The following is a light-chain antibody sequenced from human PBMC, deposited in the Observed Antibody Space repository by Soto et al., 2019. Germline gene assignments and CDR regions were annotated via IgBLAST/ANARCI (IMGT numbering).Light chain of an antibody. V-gene: IGKV3D-15*01. Sequence: EIVMTQSPATLSVSPGERATLSCRASQSVSSNLAWYQQKPGQAPRLLIYGASNRATGIPDRFSGSGSGTEFTLSISSLQPDDFATYYCHQYNSYWTFGQGTKVAIK. CDR3: HQYNSYWT. CDR2: GAS. CDR1: QSVSSN. J-gene: IGKJ1*01.